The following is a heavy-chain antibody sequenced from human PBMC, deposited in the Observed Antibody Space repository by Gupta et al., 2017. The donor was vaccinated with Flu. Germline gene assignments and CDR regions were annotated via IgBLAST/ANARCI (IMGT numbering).Heavy chain of an antibody. Sequence: ESGGGVVQPGKSLRLSCAGSGFQFTNYEVNWVRQAPGKGLEWVARISYDGGDKLYGDSVKGRFTISRDTSRTTVDLQISSLRAEDSAVYYCALERRPGTQVSYDLDVWGRGTTVTVSS. CDR3: ALERRPGTQVSYDLDV. D-gene: IGHD1-1*01. V-gene: IGHV3-30*03. CDR2: ISYDGGDK. J-gene: IGHJ6*02. CDR1: GFQFTNYE.